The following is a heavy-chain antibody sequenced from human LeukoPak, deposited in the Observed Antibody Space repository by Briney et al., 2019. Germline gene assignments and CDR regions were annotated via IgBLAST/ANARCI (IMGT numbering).Heavy chain of an antibody. CDR3: AHSDSSSRGRRFDS. J-gene: IGHJ4*02. Sequence: SGPTLVNPTQTLTLTCTFSGFSLSTSGVGVGWIRQPPGKALEWLALIYWDDDKRYSPSLKSRLTITKDNSKNQVVLTMTNMNPVDTATYYCAHSDSSSRGRRFDSWGQGTLVTVSS. D-gene: IGHD6-13*01. V-gene: IGHV2-5*02. CDR1: GFSLSTSGVG. CDR2: IYWDDDK.